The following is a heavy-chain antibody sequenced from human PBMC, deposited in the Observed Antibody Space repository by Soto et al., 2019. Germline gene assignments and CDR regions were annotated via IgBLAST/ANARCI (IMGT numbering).Heavy chain of an antibody. V-gene: IGHV4-59*12. CDR2: IYYSGST. CDR1: GGSISSYY. J-gene: IGHJ3*02. Sequence: SETLSLTCTVSGGSISSYYWSWIRQPPGKGLEWIGYIYYSGSTYYNPSLKSRVTISVDTSKNQFSLKLSSVTAADTAVYYCARDSVSSHAVSAFDIWGQGTMVTVSS. CDR3: ARDSVSSHAVSAFDI. D-gene: IGHD2-2*01.